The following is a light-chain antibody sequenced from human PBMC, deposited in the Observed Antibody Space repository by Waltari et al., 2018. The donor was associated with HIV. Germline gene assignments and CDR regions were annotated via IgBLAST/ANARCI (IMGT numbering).Light chain of an antibody. V-gene: IGLV2-23*02. CDR1: SSDVGSYNL. Sequence: QSALTQPASVSGSPGQSITISCTGTSSDVGSYNLVSWYQQHPGKAPKLMIYEVSKRPSGVSNRFSCSKSGTTASLTISGLQAEDEADYYCCSYAGSSTSVFGGGTKLTVL. J-gene: IGLJ2*01. CDR3: CSYAGSSTSV. CDR2: EVS.